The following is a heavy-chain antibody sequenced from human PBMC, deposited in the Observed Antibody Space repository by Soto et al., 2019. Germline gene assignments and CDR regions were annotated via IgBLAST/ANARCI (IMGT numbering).Heavy chain of an antibody. V-gene: IGHV1-18*01. D-gene: IGHD3-22*01. Sequence: QVQLVQSGAEVKKPGASVKVSCKASGYTFVSYGISWVRQAPGQGLEWMGWISTYSGHTNYAQKFQGRVTMTTDTPXSTVYMELRSLRSDDTAVYYCARGAGYNYDSSGYPLWYFDYWGQGTLVTVSS. CDR2: ISTYSGHT. CDR3: ARGAGYNYDSSGYPLWYFDY. CDR1: GYTFVSYG. J-gene: IGHJ4*02.